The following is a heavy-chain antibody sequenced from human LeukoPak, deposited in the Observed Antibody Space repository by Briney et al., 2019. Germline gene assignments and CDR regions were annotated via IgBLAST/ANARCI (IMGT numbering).Heavy chain of an antibody. Sequence: SETLSLTCTVSGGSISSYYWSWIRQPPGKGLEWIGYIYYSGSTNYNPSLKSRVTISVDTSKNQFSLKLSFVTAADTAVYYCARDSTMVRGVWFDPWGQGTLVTVSS. CDR3: ARDSTMVRGVWFDP. CDR2: IYYSGST. CDR1: GGSISSYY. V-gene: IGHV4-59*01. J-gene: IGHJ5*02. D-gene: IGHD3-10*01.